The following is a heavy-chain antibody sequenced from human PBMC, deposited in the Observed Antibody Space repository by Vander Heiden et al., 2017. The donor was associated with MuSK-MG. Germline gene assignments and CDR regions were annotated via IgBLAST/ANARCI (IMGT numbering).Heavy chain of an antibody. CDR2: ISSISGSTI. Sequence: EVLLVESGGGLVQPGGSLRVSCDVSGFTFSDYSFNWVRQAPGKGLEWVSYISSISGSTIFYADSVRGRFTTSRDNAKNAVYLELNSLSPEDTAVYYCAREPYGDDYSYYGLDVWGQGTTVTVS. CDR1: GFTFSDYS. CDR3: AREPYGDDYSYYGLDV. D-gene: IGHD4-17*01. J-gene: IGHJ6*02. V-gene: IGHV3-48*04.